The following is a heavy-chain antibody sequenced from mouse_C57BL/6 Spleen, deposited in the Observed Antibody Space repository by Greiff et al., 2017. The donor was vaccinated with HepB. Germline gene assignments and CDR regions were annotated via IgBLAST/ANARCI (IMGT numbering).Heavy chain of an antibody. Sequence: EVKVVESGGGLVQPGGSMKLSCVASGFTFSNYWMNWVRQSPEKGLEWVAQIRCKSDNYATHYAVSVKGRFTISRDDSKSSVYLQMNNLRAEDTGIYYCTGDITTGYFDYWGQGTTLTVSS. D-gene: IGHD1-1*01. V-gene: IGHV6-3*01. J-gene: IGHJ2*01. CDR1: GFTFSNYW. CDR3: TGDITTGYFDY. CDR2: IRCKSDNYAT.